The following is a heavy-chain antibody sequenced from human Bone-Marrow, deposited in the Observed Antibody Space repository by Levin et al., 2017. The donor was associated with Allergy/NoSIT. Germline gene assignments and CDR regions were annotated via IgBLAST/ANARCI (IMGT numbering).Heavy chain of an antibody. CDR1: EGTFSSYT. D-gene: IGHD3-9*01. J-gene: IGHJ4*02. Sequence: EASVKVSCKASEGTFSSYTLSWVRQAPGQGLEWMGRIIPILGLVNYTQKLQGRVTITADKSTNTAYVELSSLRSEDTAIYYCATTGYDTSTGNPIDCWDQGTLVIVSS. V-gene: IGHV1-69*02. CDR2: IIPILGLV. CDR3: ATTGYDTSTGNPIDC.